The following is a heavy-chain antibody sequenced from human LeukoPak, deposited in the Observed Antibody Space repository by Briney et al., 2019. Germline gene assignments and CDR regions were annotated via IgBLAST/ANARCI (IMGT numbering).Heavy chain of an antibody. J-gene: IGHJ5*02. V-gene: IGHV4-34*01. CDR1: GGSFSGYY. Sequence: SETLSLTCAVYGGSFSGYYWSWIRQPPGKGLEWIGEINHSGSTNYNPSLKSRVTISVGTSKNQFSLKLSSVTAADTAVYYCARSRLRSWFDPWGQGTLVTVSS. CDR3: ARSRLRSWFDP. CDR2: INHSGST. D-gene: IGHD3-16*01.